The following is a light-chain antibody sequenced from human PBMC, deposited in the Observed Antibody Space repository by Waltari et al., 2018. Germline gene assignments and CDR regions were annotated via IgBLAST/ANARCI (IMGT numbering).Light chain of an antibody. J-gene: IGKJ2*03. CDR2: AAS. V-gene: IGKV1-17*03. CDR3: QQQKSHPYS. CDR1: QTISSY. Sequence: DIQMPPSPSSLSASVGDSVTITCRASQTISSYLAWYQQKPGNVPKLLIYAASSLESGVPSRFSGRGAGTEFTLTISSLQPEDFATYYCQQQKSHPYSFGQGTKVEIK.